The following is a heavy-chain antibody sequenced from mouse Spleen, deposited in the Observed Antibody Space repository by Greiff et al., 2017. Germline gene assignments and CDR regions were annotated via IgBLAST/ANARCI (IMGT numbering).Heavy chain of an antibody. Sequence: VQLQQSGPELVKPGASVKISCKASGYSFTGYYMNWVKQSPEKSLEWIGEINPSTGGTTYNQKFKAKATLTVDKSSSTAYMQLKSLTSEDSAVYYCARSYYRYAFDYWGQGTTLPGSS. V-gene: IGHV1-42*01. CDR3: ARSYYRYAFDY. CDR1: GYSFTGYY. D-gene: IGHD2-14*01. CDR2: INPSTGGT. J-gene: IGHJ2*01.